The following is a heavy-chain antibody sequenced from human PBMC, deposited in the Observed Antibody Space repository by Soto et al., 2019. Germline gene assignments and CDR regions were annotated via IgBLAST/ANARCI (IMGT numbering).Heavy chain of an antibody. CDR2: INTYNGNT. J-gene: IGHJ4*02. V-gene: IGHV1-18*01. D-gene: IGHD4-4*01. CDR3: XXXXXXXXXTD. CDR1: GYTFINYA. Sequence: QVQLVQSGPEVKKPGASVKVSCKASGYTFINYAISWVRQAPGQGLEWMACINTYNGNTNYAENHQGMTTMTTDTSTSXXXXXXXXXXXXXXXXXXXXXXXXXXXXTDWGQGTLVT.